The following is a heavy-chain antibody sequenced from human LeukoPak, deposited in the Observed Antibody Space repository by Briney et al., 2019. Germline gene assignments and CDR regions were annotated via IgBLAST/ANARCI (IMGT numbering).Heavy chain of an antibody. Sequence: SETLSLTCTVSGSSISSSSYYWGWIRQPPGRGLEWIGSIYYSGSTYYNPSLKSRVTISVDTSKNQFSLKLSSVTAADTAVYYCARLGTTVTTGWFDPWGQGTPVTVSS. CDR2: IYYSGST. CDR1: GSSISSSSYY. J-gene: IGHJ5*02. D-gene: IGHD4-11*01. CDR3: ARLGTTVTTGWFDP. V-gene: IGHV4-39*01.